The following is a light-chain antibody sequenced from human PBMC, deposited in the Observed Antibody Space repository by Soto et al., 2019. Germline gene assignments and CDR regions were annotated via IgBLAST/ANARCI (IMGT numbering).Light chain of an antibody. Sequence: QSVLTQPPSASGAPGQRVTISCTGSSSNIGAGYDAHWYHQVPGTSPKYLISGNNDRPSGVPDRFSDSKSGTSASLAITGLQAEDEGDYYCQAYDTSLRAWVFGGGTKLTVL. CDR3: QAYDTSLRAWV. V-gene: IGLV1-40*01. J-gene: IGLJ3*02. CDR1: SSNIGAGYD. CDR2: GNN.